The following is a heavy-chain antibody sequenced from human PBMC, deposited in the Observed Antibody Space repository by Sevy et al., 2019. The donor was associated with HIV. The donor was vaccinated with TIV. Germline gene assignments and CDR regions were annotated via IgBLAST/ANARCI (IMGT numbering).Heavy chain of an antibody. CDR2: ISSSGSTI. J-gene: IGHJ6*02. Sequence: GGSLRLSCAASGFTFSDYYMSWIRQAPGKGLEWVSYISSSGSTIYYADSVKGRFTISRDNAKNSLYLQMNSLRVEDTAVYYCASRLLNSSGWYFLNYYYYYGMDVWGQGTTVTVSS. CDR3: ASRLLNSSGWYFLNYYYYYGMDV. V-gene: IGHV3-11*01. D-gene: IGHD6-19*01. CDR1: GFTFSDYY.